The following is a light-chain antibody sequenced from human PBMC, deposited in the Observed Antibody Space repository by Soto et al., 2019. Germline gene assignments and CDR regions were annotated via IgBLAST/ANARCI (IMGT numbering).Light chain of an antibody. J-gene: IGLJ2*01. CDR2: ANN. Sequence: QSVLIQPPSASGAPGQKVTISCSGSISNIGSHSVNWYQQLPGAAPKVVVFANNERASGVPDRISGSKSGASASLAISGLQSEDEADYYCASWDDSLNGHLVFGGGTKLTVL. CDR1: ISNIGSHS. V-gene: IGLV1-44*01. CDR3: ASWDDSLNGHLV.